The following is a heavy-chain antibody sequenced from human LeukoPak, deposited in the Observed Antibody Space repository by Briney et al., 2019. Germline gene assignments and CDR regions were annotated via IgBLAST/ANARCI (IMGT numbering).Heavy chain of an antibody. Sequence: GGSLRLSCAASGFTFSSYAMSWVRQAPGEGLEWVLAISGSGGSTYYAYHVKVRFTISRDNSKNTLYLQMNSLRAEDTAVYYCAKGMVRGVNFLDYSYYGMDVWGQGTTVTVSS. J-gene: IGHJ6*02. CDR1: GFTFSSYA. CDR2: ISGSGGST. V-gene: IGHV3-23*01. D-gene: IGHD3-10*01. CDR3: AKGMVRGVNFLDYSYYGMDV.